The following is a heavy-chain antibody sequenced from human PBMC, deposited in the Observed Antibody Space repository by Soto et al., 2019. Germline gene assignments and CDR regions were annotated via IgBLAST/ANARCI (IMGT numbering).Heavy chain of an antibody. CDR1: GYTFTDYG. D-gene: IGHD2-15*01. CDR3: ARGGYSVVGAAAC. Sequence: QVQLVQSGAEVKMPGASVKVSCKASGYTFTDYGINWVRQATGQGLEWMGWMNPKSGDTVYAQKFQDRASMTRATPTSTTYMWLNSLKSKDTAMEYWARGGYSVVGAAACWGSGTVVTVSS. V-gene: IGHV1-8*01. J-gene: IGHJ4*02. CDR2: MNPKSGDT.